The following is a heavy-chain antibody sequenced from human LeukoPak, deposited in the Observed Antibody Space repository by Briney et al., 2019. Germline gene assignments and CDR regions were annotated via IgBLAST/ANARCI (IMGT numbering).Heavy chain of an antibody. CDR2: ISYDGGNQ. CDR3: TLGFCSGGTCYSIDY. Sequence: GGSLRLSCAASGFTFSNYTMHWVRQAPGKGLEWVAIISYDGGNQYYTDSVEGRFTLSRDNSKNTLYLQMNSLRAEDTAVYYCTLGFCSGGTCYSIDYWGQGTLVTVSS. CDR1: GFTFSNYT. V-gene: IGHV3-30*04. J-gene: IGHJ4*02. D-gene: IGHD2-15*01.